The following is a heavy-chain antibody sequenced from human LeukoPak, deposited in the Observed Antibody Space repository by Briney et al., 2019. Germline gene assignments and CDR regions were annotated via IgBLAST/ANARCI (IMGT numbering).Heavy chain of an antibody. J-gene: IGHJ6*02. CDR1: GGSISSGDYY. CDR2: IYYSGST. V-gene: IGHV4-30-4*08. D-gene: IGHD3-10*01. CDR3: ASITMVRGVPYYYGMDV. Sequence: SETLSLTCTVSGGSISSGDYYWSWTRQPPGKGLEWIGYIYYSGSTYYNPPLKGRVTISVDTSKNQFSLKLSSVTAADTAVYYCASITMVRGVPYYYGMDVWGQGTTVTVSS.